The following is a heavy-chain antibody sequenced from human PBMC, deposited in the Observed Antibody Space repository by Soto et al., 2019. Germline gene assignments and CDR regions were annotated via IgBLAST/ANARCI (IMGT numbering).Heavy chain of an antibody. J-gene: IGHJ4*02. CDR3: ARGDILTGYSH. CDR2: INHRGST. Sequence: PSETLSLTCTVSGGSFSGYYWSWIRQPPGKGLEWIGEINHRGSTNYNPSLKSRVTISVDTSKNQFSLKLSSVTAADTAVYYCARGDILTGYSHWGQGTLVTVSS. CDR1: GGSFSGYY. D-gene: IGHD3-9*01. V-gene: IGHV4-34*01.